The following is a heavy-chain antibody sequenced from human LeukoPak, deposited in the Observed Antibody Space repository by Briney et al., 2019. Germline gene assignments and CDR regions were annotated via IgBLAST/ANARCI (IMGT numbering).Heavy chain of an antibody. CDR1: GFTFSSYS. CDR2: ISSSSSYI. CDR3: ARENPLPVVVIINPGDAFDF. D-gene: IGHD3-22*01. V-gene: IGHV3-21*01. J-gene: IGHJ3*01. Sequence: NPGGSLRLSCAASGFTFSSYSMNWVRQAPGKGLEWVSSISSSSSYIHYADSVKGRFTISRDNARNSLYLQMNSLRAEDTAVYYCARENPLPVVVIINPGDAFDFWGQGTMVTVSS.